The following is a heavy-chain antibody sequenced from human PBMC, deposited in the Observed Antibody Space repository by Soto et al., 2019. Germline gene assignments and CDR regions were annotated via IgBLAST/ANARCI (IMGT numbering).Heavy chain of an antibody. D-gene: IGHD3-16*01. CDR2: IIPIFGTA. CDR3: AGELERGGVGSFDY. J-gene: IGHJ4*02. V-gene: IGHV1-69*06. CDR1: GGTFSSYA. Sequence: QVQLVQSGAEVKKPGSSVKVSCKASGGTFSSYAISWVRQAPGQGLEWMGGIIPIFGTANYAQKFQGRVKSNADKSTRTSYMEGCSLRSEDTAVYYCAGELERGGVGSFDYLGQVNLVTVCS.